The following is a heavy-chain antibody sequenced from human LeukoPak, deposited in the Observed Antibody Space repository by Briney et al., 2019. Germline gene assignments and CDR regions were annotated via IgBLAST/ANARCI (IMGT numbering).Heavy chain of an antibody. CDR3: AREGSSIVGALIDY. Sequence: ASVKVSCKASGYTFTSYDINWVRQATGQGLEWMGWMNPNSGNTGYAQKFQGRVTITRNTSISTAYMELSSLRSEDTAVYYCAREGSSIVGALIDYWGQGTLVTVSS. CDR1: GYTFTSYD. J-gene: IGHJ4*02. CDR2: MNPNSGNT. V-gene: IGHV1-8*03. D-gene: IGHD1-26*01.